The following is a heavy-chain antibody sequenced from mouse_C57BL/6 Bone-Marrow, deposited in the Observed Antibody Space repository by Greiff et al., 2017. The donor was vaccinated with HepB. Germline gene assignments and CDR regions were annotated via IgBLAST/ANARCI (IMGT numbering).Heavy chain of an antibody. Sequence: EVHLVESGPGLVKPSQSLSLTCSVTGYSITSGYYWNWIRQFPGNKLEWMGYISYDGSNNYNPSLKNRISITRDTSKNQFFLKLNSVTTEDTATYYCAREGTYYGSDAYWGQGTLVTVSA. V-gene: IGHV3-6*01. J-gene: IGHJ3*01. CDR3: AREGTYYGSDAY. CDR2: ISYDGSN. CDR1: GYSITSGYY. D-gene: IGHD1-1*01.